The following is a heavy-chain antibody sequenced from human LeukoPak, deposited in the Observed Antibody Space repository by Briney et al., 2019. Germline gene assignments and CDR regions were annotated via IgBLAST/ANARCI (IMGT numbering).Heavy chain of an antibody. CDR2: ISSSSSYI. Sequence: GGSLRLSCAASGFTFSSYSMNWVRQAPGKGLEWVSSISSSSSYIYYADSVKGRFTISRDNAKNSLYLQMNSLRAEDTAVYYCARGGYSSSWYLPSDYWGQGTLVTVSS. J-gene: IGHJ4*02. CDR3: ARGGYSSSWYLPSDY. D-gene: IGHD6-13*01. V-gene: IGHV3-21*01. CDR1: GFTFSSYS.